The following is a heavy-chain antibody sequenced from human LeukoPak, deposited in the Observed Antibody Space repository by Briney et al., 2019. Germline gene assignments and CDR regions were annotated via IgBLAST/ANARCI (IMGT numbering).Heavy chain of an antibody. V-gene: IGHV3-30*04. CDR2: ISYDGSNK. J-gene: IGHJ5*02. CDR1: GFTFSSYA. CDR3: ARGSAYIWFGELSPFKSDWFDP. Sequence: PGRSLRLSCAASGFTFSSYAMHWVRQAPGKGLEWVAVISYDGSNKYYADSVKGRFTISRDNSKNTLYLQMNSLRAEDTAVYYCARGSAYIWFGELSPFKSDWFDPWGQGTLVTVSS. D-gene: IGHD3-10*01.